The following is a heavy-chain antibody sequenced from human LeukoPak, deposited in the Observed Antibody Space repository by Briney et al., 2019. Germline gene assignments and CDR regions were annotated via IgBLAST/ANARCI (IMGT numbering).Heavy chain of an antibody. D-gene: IGHD3-22*01. CDR2: ISGSGGST. CDR1: GFTFSTYG. CDR3: AKVPYDSSGYYYFDY. V-gene: IGHV3-23*01. Sequence: GGSLRLSCVASGFTFSTYGMSWVRQAPGKGLEWVSAISGSGGSTYYADSVKGRFTISRDNSKNTLYLQMNSLRAEDTAVYYCAKVPYDSSGYYYFDYWGQGTLVTVSS. J-gene: IGHJ4*02.